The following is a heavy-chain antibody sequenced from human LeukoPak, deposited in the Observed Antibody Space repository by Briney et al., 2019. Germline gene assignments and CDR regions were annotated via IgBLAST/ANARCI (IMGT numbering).Heavy chain of an antibody. Sequence: ASVNVSCRASGYTFTIYGISWVRQAPGQGLEWMGWISAYNGNTNYAQKLQGRVTMTTGTSTSTAYMELRSLRSDDTAVYYCARDSRGELGAPRMDWGQGTLVTVSS. CDR2: ISAYNGNT. J-gene: IGHJ4*02. V-gene: IGHV1-18*01. D-gene: IGHD1-26*01. CDR1: GYTFTIYG. CDR3: ARDSRGELGAPRMD.